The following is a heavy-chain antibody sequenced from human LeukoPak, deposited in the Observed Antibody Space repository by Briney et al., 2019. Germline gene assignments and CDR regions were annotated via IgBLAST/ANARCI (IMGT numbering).Heavy chain of an antibody. V-gene: IGHV4-4*07. CDR3: ASDYSSGWHSGFDY. D-gene: IGHD6-19*01. J-gene: IGHJ4*02. CDR1: DGSISSYY. Sequence: PSETLSLTCTVSDGSISSYYWSWIRQPAGKGLEWIGRIYTSGSTNYNPSLKSRVTMSVDTSKNQFSLKLSSVTAADTAVYYCASDYSSGWHSGFDYWGQGTLVTVSS. CDR2: IYTSGST.